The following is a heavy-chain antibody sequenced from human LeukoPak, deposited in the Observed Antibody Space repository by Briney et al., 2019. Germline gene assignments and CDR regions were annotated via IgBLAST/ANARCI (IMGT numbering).Heavy chain of an antibody. Sequence: PGGSLRLSCAASGFTFNTYAMSWVRRAPGKGLEWVSSIGGGGGTYYADSLKGRFTISRDNSKNTLYLQMNSLRAEDTAVYYCAKGNSGYNSGYYYHFFDYWGQGTLVTVSS. J-gene: IGHJ4*02. CDR1: GFTFNTYA. CDR3: AKGNSGYNSGYYYHFFDY. V-gene: IGHV3-23*01. CDR2: IGGGGGT. D-gene: IGHD5-12*01.